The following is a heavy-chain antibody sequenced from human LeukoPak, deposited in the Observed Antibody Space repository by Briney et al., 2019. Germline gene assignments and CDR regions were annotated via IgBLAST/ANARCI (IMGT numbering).Heavy chain of an antibody. V-gene: IGHV1-2*02. D-gene: IGHD3-10*01. CDR2: INPNSGGT. Sequence: ASVKVSCKASGYTFIDYYMHWARQAPGQGLEWMGWINPNSGGTNYAQNFQGRVTMTRDTSIRTVYMELSRLRSDDTAVYYCANTYALGNYYKGGFDPWGQGTLVTVSS. CDR3: ANTYALGNYYKGGFDP. J-gene: IGHJ5*02. CDR1: GYTFIDYY.